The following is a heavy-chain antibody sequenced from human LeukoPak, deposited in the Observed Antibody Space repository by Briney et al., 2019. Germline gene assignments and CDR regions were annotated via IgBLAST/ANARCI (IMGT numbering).Heavy chain of an antibody. CDR3: ARGGGSYYRVFDY. J-gene: IGHJ4*02. CDR1: GGSFSGYY. V-gene: IGHV4-34*01. D-gene: IGHD1-26*01. CDR2: ISHSGST. Sequence: SETLSLTCAVYGGSFSGYYWSWIRQPPGKGLEWIGEISHSGSTNYNPSLKSRVTISVDTSKSQFSLKLSSVTAADTAVYYCARGGGSYYRVFDYWGQGTLVTVSS.